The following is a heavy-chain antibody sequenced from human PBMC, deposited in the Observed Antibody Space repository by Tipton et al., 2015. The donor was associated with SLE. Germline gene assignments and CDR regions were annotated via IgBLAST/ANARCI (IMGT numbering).Heavy chain of an antibody. CDR3: AKTREIGITRSLDY. J-gene: IGHJ4*02. CDR2: ISSDGHIR. D-gene: IGHD3-10*01. Sequence: RSLRLSCAASGLTFSSYSMNWVRQAPGKGLEWVAVISSDGHIRSYADTVKGRFTISRDNSENTLYLQVDSLRAEDTAMYYCAKTREIGITRSLDYWGQGTLVTVSS. V-gene: IGHV3-30*04. CDR1: GLTFSSYS.